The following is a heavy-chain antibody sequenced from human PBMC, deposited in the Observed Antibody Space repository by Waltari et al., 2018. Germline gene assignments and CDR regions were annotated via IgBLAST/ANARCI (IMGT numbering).Heavy chain of an antibody. CDR2: IYYSGST. CDR1: GGSLSSSY. CDR3: AREEYYYGSGGAFDI. Sequence: QVQLQESGPGLVKPSETLSLTCTVSGGSLSSSYWNWIRQPPGKGLEWIGYIYYSGSTNYNPSLKSRVTISVDTSKNQFSLKLSSVTAADTAVYYCAREEYYYGSGGAFDIWGQGTMVTVSS. J-gene: IGHJ3*02. D-gene: IGHD3-10*01. V-gene: IGHV4-59*01.